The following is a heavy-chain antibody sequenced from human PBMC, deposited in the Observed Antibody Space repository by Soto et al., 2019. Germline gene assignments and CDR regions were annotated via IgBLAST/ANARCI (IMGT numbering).Heavy chain of an antibody. CDR2: IYYSGST. CDR1: GGAISSGDYY. D-gene: IGHD5-12*01. Sequence: QVQLQESGPGLVKPSQTLSPTCTVSGGAISSGDYYWSWIRQPPGKGLEWIGYIYYSGSTYYNPSLKSRVTISVDKYTNQSSLKLSSVTAADTAVYYCARWLGYGPHFDYWGQGTLVTVSS. J-gene: IGHJ4*02. V-gene: IGHV4-30-4*01. CDR3: ARWLGYGPHFDY.